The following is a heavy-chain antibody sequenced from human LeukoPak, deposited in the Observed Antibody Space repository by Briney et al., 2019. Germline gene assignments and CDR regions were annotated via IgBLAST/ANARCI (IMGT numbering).Heavy chain of an antibody. V-gene: IGHV7-4-1*02. J-gene: IGHJ4*02. CDR2: INTNTGIP. CDR1: GYTFNNYA. CDR3: ARDLVSPNSATTPRDYFDY. Sequence: GASVKVSCKASGYTFNNYALNWVRQSPGQGPEWVGWINTNTGIPTYAQGFRGRFVFSVDTFVSTAYLQISGLKAEDTAVYYCARDLVSPNSATTPRDYFDYWGQGTLVIVSA. D-gene: IGHD1-26*01.